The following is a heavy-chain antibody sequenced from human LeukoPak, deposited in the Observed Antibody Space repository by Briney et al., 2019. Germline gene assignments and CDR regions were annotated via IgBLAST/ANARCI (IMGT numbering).Heavy chain of an antibody. CDR1: GYTFNTNW. Sequence: GESLKISCKGSGYTFNTNWIAWVRQKPGKGLDWMAVIYPDDSDVRYNPFFECLVNISADKSSTAVSLLWSRLRASASSMYYFGRRRRSLYSFDYWGQGTLVTASS. CDR2: IYPDDSDV. D-gene: IGHD3-10*02. V-gene: IGHV5-51*01. J-gene: IGHJ4*02. CDR3: GRRRRSLYSFDY.